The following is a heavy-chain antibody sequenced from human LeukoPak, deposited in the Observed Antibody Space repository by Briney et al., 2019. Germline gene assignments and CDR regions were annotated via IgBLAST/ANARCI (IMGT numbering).Heavy chain of an antibody. CDR3: ARGVYIVAGQYGY. CDR1: GGSFSGYY. Sequence: SETLSLTCAVYGGSFSGYYWSWIRQPPGKGLEGIGEINHSGSTNYNPSLKSRVTISVDTSKNQFSLKLSSVTAADTAVYYCARGVYIVAGQYGYWGQGTLVTVSS. D-gene: IGHD6-13*01. J-gene: IGHJ4*02. CDR2: INHSGST. V-gene: IGHV4-34*01.